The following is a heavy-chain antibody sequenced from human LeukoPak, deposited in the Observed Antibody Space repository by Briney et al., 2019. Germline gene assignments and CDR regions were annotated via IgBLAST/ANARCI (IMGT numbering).Heavy chain of an antibody. CDR3: AKDSIDHNGVYDAFDI. J-gene: IGHJ3*02. D-gene: IGHD1-1*01. Sequence: GGSLRLSCAASGFTFNIFAMSWVRQAPGKGLEWVSTIGSTDTYYAGSVKGRFTISRDNSKNTLHLQMNSLRAEDTAIYYCAKDSIDHNGVYDAFDIWGQGTLVTVSS. CDR2: IGSTDT. CDR1: GFTFNIFA. V-gene: IGHV3-23*01.